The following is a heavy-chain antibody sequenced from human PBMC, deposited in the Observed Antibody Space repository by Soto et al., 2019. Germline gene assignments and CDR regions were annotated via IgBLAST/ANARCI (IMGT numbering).Heavy chain of an antibody. CDR2: IYYSGST. D-gene: IGHD1-1*01. V-gene: IGHV4-31*03. Sequence: QVQLQESGPGLVRPSQTLSLTCSVSGGSVGSSGHYWSWIRQHPGKGLEWIGYIYYSGSTYYNPSLESRLTISLDTSKNEFSLKLSSVTAADTAVYYCAREEGGTRGYYYIDVWGKGTTVTVSS. J-gene: IGHJ6*03. CDR3: AREEGGTRGYYYIDV. CDR1: GGSVGSSGHY.